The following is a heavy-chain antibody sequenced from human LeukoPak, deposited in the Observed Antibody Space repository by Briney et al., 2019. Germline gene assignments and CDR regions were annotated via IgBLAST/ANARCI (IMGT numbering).Heavy chain of an antibody. CDR1: GFTFGSYW. D-gene: IGHD5-12*01. V-gene: IGHV3-7*01. CDR2: IKQDGSEK. CDR3: ARDPQGMVANGAFDY. Sequence: GGSLRLSCAASGFTFGSYWMSWVRQAPGKGLEWVANIKQDGSEKYYVDTVKGRFTISRDNAKSSLYLQMNSLRAEDTAVYYCARDPQGMVANGAFDYWGQGTLVTVSS. J-gene: IGHJ4*02.